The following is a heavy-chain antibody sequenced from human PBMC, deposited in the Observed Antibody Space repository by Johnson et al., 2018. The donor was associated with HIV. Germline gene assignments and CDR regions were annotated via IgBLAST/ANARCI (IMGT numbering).Heavy chain of an antibody. Sequence: HVQLVESGGGVVQPGRSLRLSCVASGFTFSSYAMHWVRHAPGKGLEWVAVISSDGSNNYYAASVKGRFTVSRDNSKNTLYRQMNSLRAEDTAIYYWAKLNVDHRAFDIWGQGTMVTVSS. D-gene: IGHD5-12*01. CDR3: AKLNVDHRAFDI. CDR1: GFTFSSYA. V-gene: IGHV3-30*04. CDR2: ISSDGSNN. J-gene: IGHJ3*02.